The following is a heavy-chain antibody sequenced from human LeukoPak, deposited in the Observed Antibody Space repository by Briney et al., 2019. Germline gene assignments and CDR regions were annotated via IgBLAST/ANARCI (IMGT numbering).Heavy chain of an antibody. Sequence: PGGSLRLSCAASGFTFSSYSVNWVRQAPGKGLEWVSYISSSSSTIYYADSVKGRFTISRDNAKNSLYLQMNSLRAEDTAVYYCARELAALYDASDIWGQGTMVTVSS. D-gene: IGHD6-25*01. CDR2: ISSSSSTI. CDR3: ARELAALYDASDI. J-gene: IGHJ3*02. V-gene: IGHV3-48*01. CDR1: GFTFSSYS.